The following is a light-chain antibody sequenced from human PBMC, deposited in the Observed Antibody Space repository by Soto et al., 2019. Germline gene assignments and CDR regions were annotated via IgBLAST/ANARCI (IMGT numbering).Light chain of an antibody. Sequence: IVLTQSPGTLSLSPGERATLSCWAGQSVSSYLAWYQQRPGQAPRLLIYGASSRATGIPDRFSGSGSGTDFPLTISRLEPEDFAVYYCQQYGSSPLTFGQGTNVEMK. J-gene: IGKJ1*01. CDR2: GAS. V-gene: IGKV3-20*01. CDR3: QQYGSSPLT. CDR1: QSVSSY.